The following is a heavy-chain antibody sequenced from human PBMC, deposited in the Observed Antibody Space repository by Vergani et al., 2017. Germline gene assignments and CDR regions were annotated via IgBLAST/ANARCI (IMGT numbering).Heavy chain of an antibody. CDR3: EKETDFWSGHPDYFDY. CDR2: ISYDGSNK. V-gene: IGHV3-30*18. Sequence: QVQLVESGGGVVQPGRSLRLSCAASGFTFSSYGMQWVRQAPGKGLEWVAVISYDGSNKYYADSVKGRFTISRDNSKNTLYLQMNSLRSEDTAVYYCEKETDFWSGHPDYFDYWGQGTLVTVSS. D-gene: IGHD3-3*01. CDR1: GFTFSSYG. J-gene: IGHJ4*02.